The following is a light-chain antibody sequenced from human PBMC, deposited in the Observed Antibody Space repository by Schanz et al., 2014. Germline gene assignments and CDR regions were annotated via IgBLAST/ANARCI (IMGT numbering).Light chain of an antibody. Sequence: DIVMTQSPDSLAVSLGERATINCKSSQNILYSSNNKNYLAWYQQKPGQPPKLLIYWASTRESGVPDRFSGSGSGTYFTLTISSLQAEDVAVYYCQQYYSSPYTFGQGTKLEIK. J-gene: IGKJ2*01. CDR3: QQYYSSPYT. CDR2: WAS. V-gene: IGKV4-1*01. CDR1: QNILYSSNNKNY.